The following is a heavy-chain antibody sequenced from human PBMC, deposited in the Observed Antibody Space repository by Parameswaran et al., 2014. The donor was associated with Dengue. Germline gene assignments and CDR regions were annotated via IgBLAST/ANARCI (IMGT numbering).Heavy chain of an antibody. V-gene: IGHV1-69*01. CDR2: IIPIFGTA. D-gene: IGHD5-18*01. J-gene: IGHJ4*02. CDR3: ARDGYSYGQTITPSPIDY. Sequence: WVRQAPGQGLEWMGGIIPIFGTANYAQKFQGRVTITADESTSTAYMELSSLRSEDTAVYYCARDGYSYGQTITPSPIDYWGQGTLVTVSS.